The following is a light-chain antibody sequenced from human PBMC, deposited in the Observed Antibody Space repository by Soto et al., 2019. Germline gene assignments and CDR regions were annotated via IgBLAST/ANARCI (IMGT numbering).Light chain of an antibody. CDR2: PAS. J-gene: IGKJ1*01. V-gene: IGKV1-12*01. Sequence: DIQMTQSPASVSASVGDKVIITCRASQDIRDWLAWYQQRPGEAPELLMYPASSLQTGVPSRFIGSGSGTDFTLTISGLQPEDFATYYCQQYGSSGTFGQGTKVDIK. CDR3: QQYGSSGT. CDR1: QDIRDW.